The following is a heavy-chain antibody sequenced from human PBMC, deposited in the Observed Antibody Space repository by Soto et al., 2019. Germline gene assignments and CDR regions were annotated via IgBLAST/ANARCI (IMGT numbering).Heavy chain of an antibody. J-gene: IGHJ6*02. CDR1: GYTFTSYG. Sequence: ASVKVSCKASGYTFTSYGISWVRQAPGQGLEWMGWISAYNGNTNYAQKLQGRVTMTTDTSTSTAYMELRSLRSDDTAVYYCARDLGFLEWLPSYYYYGMGVWGQGTTLTVSS. V-gene: IGHV1-18*01. CDR2: ISAYNGNT. D-gene: IGHD3-3*01. CDR3: ARDLGFLEWLPSYYYYGMGV.